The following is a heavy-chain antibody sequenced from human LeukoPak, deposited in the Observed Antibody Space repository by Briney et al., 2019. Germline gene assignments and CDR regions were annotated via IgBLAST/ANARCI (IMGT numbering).Heavy chain of an antibody. J-gene: IGHJ3*02. Sequence: GGSLRLSCAASGFTFSGSYMSWVRQSPGRGLEWVASTNQDGSQRSSVGCMKRRFNIYRANAYTSLYLKMNSMRVQDTAVYYCARDTEYGALEIWGQGTTVTVSS. CDR1: GFTFSGSY. CDR2: TNQDGSQR. CDR3: ARDTEYGALEI. V-gene: IGHV3-7*01. D-gene: IGHD4-17*01.